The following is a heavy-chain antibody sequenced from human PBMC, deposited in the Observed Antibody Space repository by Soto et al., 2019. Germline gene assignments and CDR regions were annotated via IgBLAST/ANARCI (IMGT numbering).Heavy chain of an antibody. V-gene: IGHV3-30*04. CDR2: LSYDGNKN. CDR3: AGSSDTFTGHYLAIDP. CDR1: GFVFSSFA. D-gene: IGHD3-9*01. Sequence: QGQLVESGGGVVQPERSLRLSCAASGFVFSSFAMLWVRQAPGKGLEWVALLSYDGNKNYFADSVKGRFTISRDNSENHLYLQMVSLRPEDTAAYYCAGSSDTFTGHYLAIDPWGQGPLVAVTS. J-gene: IGHJ5*02.